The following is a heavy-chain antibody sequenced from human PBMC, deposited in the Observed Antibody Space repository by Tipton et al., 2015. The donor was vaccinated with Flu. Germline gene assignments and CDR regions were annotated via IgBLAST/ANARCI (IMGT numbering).Heavy chain of an antibody. Sequence: TLSLTCTVSNGTISSYYWSWIRQPAGKGLEWIGRIHSSGGTNYNPSLKSRVTMSVDTSKNQFSLKVNSVTAADTAVYYCASGACSSSTCPKGGFDNWGKGTLVLVSS. D-gene: IGHD2-2*01. J-gene: IGHJ4*02. CDR3: ASGACSSSTCPKGGFDN. CDR2: IHSSGGT. CDR1: NGTISSYY. V-gene: IGHV4-4*07.